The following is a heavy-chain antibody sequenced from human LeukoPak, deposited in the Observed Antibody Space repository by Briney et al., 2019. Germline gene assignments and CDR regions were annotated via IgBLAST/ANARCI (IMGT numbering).Heavy chain of an antibody. CDR3: ARGVWNDGYFDY. CDR1: GYTFTSYD. J-gene: IGHJ4*02. CDR2: MNPNSGNT. V-gene: IGHV1-8*01. D-gene: IGHD1-1*01. Sequence: ASVKVSCKPSGYTFTSYDINWVRQATGQGLEWMGWMNPNSGNTGYAQKFQGRVTMTRNTSISTAYMELSSLRSEDTAVYYCARGVWNDGYFDYWGQGTLVTVSS.